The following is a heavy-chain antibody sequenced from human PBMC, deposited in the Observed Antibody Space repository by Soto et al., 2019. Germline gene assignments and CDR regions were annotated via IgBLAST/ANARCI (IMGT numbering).Heavy chain of an antibody. D-gene: IGHD3-9*01. CDR3: XXXXXXXEGFDP. J-gene: IGHJ5*02. CDR2: IGADNGDT. Sequence: QVQLVQSGAEVKKPGASVKVSCKASGYTFSTYGFSWVRQAPGQGLEWMGWIGADNGDTNYAQNFQGRVTMTTDTSTTTSYMXXXXXXXXXXXXXXXXXXXXXXEGFDPWGQGTLVTVSS. V-gene: IGHV1-18*01. CDR1: GYTFSTYG.